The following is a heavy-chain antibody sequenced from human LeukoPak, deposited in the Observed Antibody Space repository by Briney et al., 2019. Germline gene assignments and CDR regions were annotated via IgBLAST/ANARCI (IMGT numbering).Heavy chain of an antibody. CDR3: ARDGIVVVPAAISKPYNWFDP. Sequence: ASVKVSCKASGYTFTGYYMHWVRQAPGQGLEWMGWINPNSGGTNYAQKFQSRVTMTRDTSISTAYMELSRLRSDDTAVYYCARDGIVVVPAAISKPYNWFDPWGQGTLVTVSS. J-gene: IGHJ5*02. V-gene: IGHV1-2*02. CDR2: INPNSGGT. CDR1: GYTFTGYY. D-gene: IGHD2-2*01.